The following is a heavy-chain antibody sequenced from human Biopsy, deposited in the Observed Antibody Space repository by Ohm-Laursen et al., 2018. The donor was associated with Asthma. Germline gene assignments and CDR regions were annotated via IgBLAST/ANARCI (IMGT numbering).Heavy chain of an antibody. V-gene: IGHV3-7*01. CDR2: IKRDGSEK. J-gene: IGHJ1*01. CDR1: GFSFSDYY. D-gene: IGHD3-3*02. Sequence: GSLRLSCAASGFSFSDYYMTWMRQVPGKGLEWVANIKRDGSEKNHVDSLKGRFTISRDNAKNSLYLQMNSLRAEDTAVYYCARTFHFWSPYHAEHYQLWGQGTLVTVSS. CDR3: ARTFHFWSPYHAEHYQL.